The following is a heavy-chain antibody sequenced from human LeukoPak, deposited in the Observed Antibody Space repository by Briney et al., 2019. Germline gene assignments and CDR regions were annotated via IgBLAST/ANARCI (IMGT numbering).Heavy chain of an antibody. D-gene: IGHD6-19*01. J-gene: IGHJ4*02. CDR3: AAGYTTGWYVRYFDY. CDR2: ISGSGGST. Sequence: PGGSLRLSCVASGFTLSNYAMSWVRQAPGKGLEWVSSISGSGGSTYQAENVKGRFTISRDNSKNMLYLQMNSLRDEDTAIYYCAAGYTTGWYVRYFDYWGQGTLVTVSS. V-gene: IGHV3-23*01. CDR1: GFTLSNYA.